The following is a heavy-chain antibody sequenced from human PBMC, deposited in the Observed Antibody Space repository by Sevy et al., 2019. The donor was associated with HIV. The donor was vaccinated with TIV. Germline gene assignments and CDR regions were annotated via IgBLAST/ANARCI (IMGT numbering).Heavy chain of an antibody. V-gene: IGHV3-30-3*01. J-gene: IGHJ4*02. D-gene: IGHD1-26*01. Sequence: GGSLRLSCAASGFAFSTHAMHWVRQAPGKGLEWVAVITYEGTETFYAASVEGRFTISIDKSKNMLSLQISSQRPEDTAVYYCARDGGYSVKWYPLYWGQGTLVTVSS. CDR3: ARDGGYSVKWYPLY. CDR2: ITYEGTET. CDR1: GFAFSTHA.